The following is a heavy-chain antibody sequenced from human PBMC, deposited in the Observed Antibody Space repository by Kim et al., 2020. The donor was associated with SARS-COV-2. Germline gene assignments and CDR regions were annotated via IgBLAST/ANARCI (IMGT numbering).Heavy chain of an antibody. V-gene: IGHV3-53*01. CDR2: IYSGGST. D-gene: IGHD6-13*01. J-gene: IGHJ4*02. CDR1: GFTVSSNY. CDR3: ASCSGYSSSWYFDY. Sequence: GGSLRLSCAASGFTVSSNYMSWVRQAPGKGLEWVSVIYSGGSTYYADSVKGRFTISRDNSKNTLYLQMNSLRAEDTAVYYCASCSGYSSSWYFDYWGQGTLVTVSS.